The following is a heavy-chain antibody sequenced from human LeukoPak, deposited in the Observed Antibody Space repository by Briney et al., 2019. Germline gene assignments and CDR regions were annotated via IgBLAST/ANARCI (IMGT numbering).Heavy chain of an antibody. D-gene: IGHD2-15*01. CDR3: ARDPGWSSFDI. V-gene: IGHV3-7*01. Sequence: GRSLRLSCVASGFSFTSYCTSCVCQTPGKGLEFGANIIQDARTTNYVDSVKGRFTISRDHAENSLYLQMSSLRAEDTALYYCARDPGWSSFDIWGQGIMVTVSS. CDR1: GFSFTSYC. J-gene: IGHJ3*02. CDR2: IIQDARTT.